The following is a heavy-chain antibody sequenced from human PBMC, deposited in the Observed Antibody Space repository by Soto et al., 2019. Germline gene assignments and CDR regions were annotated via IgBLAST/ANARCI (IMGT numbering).Heavy chain of an antibody. J-gene: IGHJ6*02. CDR1: GGSISSSSYY. V-gene: IGHV4-61*01. Sequence: SETLSLTCTVSGGSISSSSYYWSWIRQPPGKGLEWIGYIYYSGSTNYNPSLKSRVTISVDTSKNQFSLKLSSVTAADTAVYYCARDRPRGRHYYYGMDVWGQGTTVTVSS. CDR3: ARDRPRGRHYYYGMDV. CDR2: IYYSGST. D-gene: IGHD3-10*01.